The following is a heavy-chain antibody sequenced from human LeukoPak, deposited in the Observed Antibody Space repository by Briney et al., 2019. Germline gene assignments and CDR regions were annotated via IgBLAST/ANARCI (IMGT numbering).Heavy chain of an antibody. D-gene: IGHD6-13*01. V-gene: IGHV1-2*02. J-gene: IGHJ5*02. Sequence: RASVKVSCKASGYTFTSYDINWVRQATGQGLEWMGWINPDSGGTIYAQNFQGRVTMTRDTSISTAYMELSRLRSDDTAVYYCARVQQLVPGNWFDPWGQGTLVTVSS. CDR2: INPDSGGT. CDR1: GYTFTSYD. CDR3: ARVQQLVPGNWFDP.